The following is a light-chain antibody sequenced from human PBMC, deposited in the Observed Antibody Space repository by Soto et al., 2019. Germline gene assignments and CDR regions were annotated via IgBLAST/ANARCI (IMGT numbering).Light chain of an antibody. Sequence: QSVLTQAPSASGTPGQRVTISCSGSSSNIGSNTVSWYQQVPGTAPKLLIYSNDQRPSVVPDRFSGSKSGTSASLAIGGLQSDDEADYYCAAWDGSLNGWVFGGGTKLTVL. J-gene: IGLJ2*01. CDR2: SND. V-gene: IGLV1-44*01. CDR3: AAWDGSLNGWV. CDR1: SSNIGSNT.